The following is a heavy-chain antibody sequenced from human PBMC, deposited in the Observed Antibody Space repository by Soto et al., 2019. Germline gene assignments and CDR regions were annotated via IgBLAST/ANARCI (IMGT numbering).Heavy chain of an antibody. Sequence: EVQLVESGGGLVQPGGSLRLSCAASGFTVSSKYMSWVRQAPGKGLEWGSLMQSGGPTYYADSVKGRFSMSRDTSENTVHLQMDRQRHEDTGVYYCASDDVLGDGGRCYGLPLDVWGKGTTVTVSS. D-gene: IGHD2-15*01. V-gene: IGHV3-66*01. J-gene: IGHJ6*04. CDR3: ASDDVLGDGGRCYGLPLDV. CDR2: MQSGGPT. CDR1: GFTVSSKY.